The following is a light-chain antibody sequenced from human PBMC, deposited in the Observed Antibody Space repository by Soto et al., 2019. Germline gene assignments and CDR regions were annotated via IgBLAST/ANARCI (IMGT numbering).Light chain of an antibody. CDR2: DAS. CDR1: QSVTNF. CDR3: QHRINWPLT. V-gene: IGKV3-11*01. Sequence: EIVLTQSPATLSLSPGERATLSCRASQSVTNFLAWYQQKLGQAPRLLIYDASKRATGIPGRFSGSGSGTDFPLIIANLEPDDVAVYCWQHRINWPLTFGGGTKVEIK. J-gene: IGKJ4*01.